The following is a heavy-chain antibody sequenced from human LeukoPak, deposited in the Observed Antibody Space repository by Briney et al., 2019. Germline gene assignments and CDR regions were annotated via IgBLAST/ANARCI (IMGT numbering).Heavy chain of an antibody. CDR2: INHSGSA. J-gene: IGHJ4*02. CDR1: GGSFSGYY. D-gene: IGHD3-22*01. CDR3: ARQDYDSSDYYPNTIDY. V-gene: IGHV4-34*01. Sequence: SETLSLTCAVSGGSFSGYYWTWIRQPPGKGLEWIGEINHSGSANYNPSLKSRVTISVDTSKNQFSLKLSSVTAADTAVYYCARQDYDSSDYYPNTIDYWGQGTLVTVSS.